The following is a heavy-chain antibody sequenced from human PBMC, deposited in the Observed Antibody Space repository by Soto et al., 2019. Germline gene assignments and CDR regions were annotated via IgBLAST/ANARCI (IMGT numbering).Heavy chain of an antibody. J-gene: IGHJ4*02. D-gene: IGHD6-19*01. CDR3: ARDKIAVADEVGY. CDR2: IYSGGST. CDR1: GFTVSSNY. V-gene: IGHV3-66*01. Sequence: GGSLRLSCAASGFTVSSNYMSWVRQAPGKGLEWVSVIYSGGSTYYADSVKGRFTISRDNSKNTLYLQMNSLRAEDTAVYYCARDKIAVADEVGYWGQGTLVTVSS.